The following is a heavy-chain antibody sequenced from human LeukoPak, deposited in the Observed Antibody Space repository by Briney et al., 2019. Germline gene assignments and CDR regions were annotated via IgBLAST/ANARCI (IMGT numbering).Heavy chain of an antibody. V-gene: IGHV4-38-2*02. CDR3: ARRDLGYYYYYMDV. CDR1: GYSISSGYY. Sequence: SETLSLTCTVSGYSISSGYYWGWIRQPPGKGLEWIGSINHSGSTNYNPSLKSRVTISVDTSKNQFSLKLSSVTAADTAVYYCARRDLGYYYYYMDVWGKGTTVTVSS. D-gene: IGHD2-21*01. CDR2: INHSGST. J-gene: IGHJ6*03.